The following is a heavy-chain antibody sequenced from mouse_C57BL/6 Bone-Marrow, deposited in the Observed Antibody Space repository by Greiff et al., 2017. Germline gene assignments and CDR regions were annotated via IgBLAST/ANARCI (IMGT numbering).Heavy chain of an antibody. CDR1: GYAFTNYL. CDR2: INPGSGGT. D-gene: IGHD2-4*01. Sequence: VQLQESGAELVRPGTSVKVSCKASGYAFTNYLIEWVKQRPGQGLEWIGVINPGSGGTNYNEKFKGKATLTADKSSSTAYMQLSSLTSEDSAVYFCARGLYDYYYFGCWGQGTTLTVS. J-gene: IGHJ2*01. V-gene: IGHV1-54*01. CDR3: ARGLYDYYYFGC.